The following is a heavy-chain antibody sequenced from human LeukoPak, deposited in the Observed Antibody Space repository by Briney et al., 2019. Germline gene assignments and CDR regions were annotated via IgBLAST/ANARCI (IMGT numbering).Heavy chain of an antibody. CDR1: GGTFSSYA. Sequence: SVKVSCKASGGTFSSYAISWVRQAPGQGLEWMGGIIPIFGTANYAQKFQGRVTITADESTSTVYMELSSLRSEDAAVYYCAREVSSSNCFDYWGQGTLVTVSS. D-gene: IGHD6-13*01. J-gene: IGHJ4*02. V-gene: IGHV1-69*13. CDR3: AREVSSSNCFDY. CDR2: IIPIFGTA.